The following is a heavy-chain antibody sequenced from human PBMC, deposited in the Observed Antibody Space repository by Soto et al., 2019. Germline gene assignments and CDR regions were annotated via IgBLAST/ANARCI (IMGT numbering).Heavy chain of an antibody. CDR2: IYPGDSDT. J-gene: IGHJ6*02. Sequence: PGESLKISCNGSGYIFTSYWIGWVRQMPGKGLEWMGIIYPGDSDTRYSPSFQGQVTISADKSISTAYLQWSSLKASDTAMYYCARWGDSNDGNYYGMDVWGQGTTVTVSS. CDR1: GYIFTSYW. D-gene: IGHD1-1*01. CDR3: ARWGDSNDGNYYGMDV. V-gene: IGHV5-51*01.